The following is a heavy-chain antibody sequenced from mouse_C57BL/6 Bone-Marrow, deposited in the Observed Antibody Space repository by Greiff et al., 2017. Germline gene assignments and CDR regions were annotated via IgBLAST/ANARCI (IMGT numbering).Heavy chain of an antibody. CDR3: ARRRGYDYSEDY. J-gene: IGHJ4*01. V-gene: IGHV1-26*01. Sequence: EVQLQQSGPELVKPGASVKISCKASGYTFTDYYMNWVKQSHGKSLEWIGDINPNNGGTSYNQKFKGKATLTVDKSSSTAYMELRSLTSEDSAVYYCARRRGYDYSEDYWGQGTSVTVSS. CDR2: INPNNGGT. D-gene: IGHD2-4*01. CDR1: GYTFTDYY.